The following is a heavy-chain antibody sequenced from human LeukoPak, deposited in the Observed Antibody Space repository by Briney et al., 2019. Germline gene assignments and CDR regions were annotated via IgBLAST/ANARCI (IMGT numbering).Heavy chain of an antibody. V-gene: IGHV3-48*03. D-gene: IGHD3-10*01. CDR2: ISSSGSTI. Sequence: PGGSLRLFCAASGFTFSSYEMNWVRQAPGKGLEWVSYISSSGSTIYYADSVKGRFTISRDNAKNSLYLQMNSLRAEDTAVYYCAREDEGWFGELYYGMDVWGKGTTVTVSS. CDR3: AREDEGWFGELYYGMDV. CDR1: GFTFSSYE. J-gene: IGHJ6*04.